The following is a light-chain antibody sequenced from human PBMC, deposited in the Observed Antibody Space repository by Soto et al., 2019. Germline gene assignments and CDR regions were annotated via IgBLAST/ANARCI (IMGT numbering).Light chain of an antibody. CDR2: GAS. CDR3: QQHGSSALT. Sequence: DIVLTQSPGTLSLSPGXRASLSCRASQSVSSSYLAWYQQKPGQAPRLLIYGASSRATGIPDRFSGSGSGTDFTLTISRLEPEDFAVYYCQQHGSSALTFGGGTKVDIK. J-gene: IGKJ4*01. V-gene: IGKV3-20*01. CDR1: QSVSSSY.